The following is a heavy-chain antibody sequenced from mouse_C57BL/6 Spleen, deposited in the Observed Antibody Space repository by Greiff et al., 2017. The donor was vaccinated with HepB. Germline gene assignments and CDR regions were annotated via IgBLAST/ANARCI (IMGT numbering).Heavy chain of an antibody. J-gene: IGHJ1*03. D-gene: IGHD1-1*01. Sequence: EVKLQESGGGLVKPGGSLKLSCAASGFTFSSYAMSWVRQTPEKRLEWVATISDGGSYTYYPDNVKGRFTISRDNAKNNLYLQMSHLKSEDTAMYYCARDGLITTVVADWYFDVWGTGTTVTVSS. CDR2: ISDGGSYT. V-gene: IGHV5-4*01. CDR1: GFTFSSYA. CDR3: ARDGLITTVVADWYFDV.